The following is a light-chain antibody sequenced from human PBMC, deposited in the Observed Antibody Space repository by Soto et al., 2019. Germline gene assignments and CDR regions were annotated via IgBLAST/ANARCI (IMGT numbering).Light chain of an antibody. CDR3: SSYAASNNFYFV. CDR1: SSDVGGYNY. J-gene: IGLJ3*02. CDR2: EAT. Sequence: QSALTQPPSASGSPGQSVTISCTGTSSDVGGYNYVSWYQQYPGRAPKLMIYEATKRPSGAPDRFSGSKSGNTASLTVSGLQAEDEADYYCSSYAASNNFYFVFGGGTKLTVL. V-gene: IGLV2-8*01.